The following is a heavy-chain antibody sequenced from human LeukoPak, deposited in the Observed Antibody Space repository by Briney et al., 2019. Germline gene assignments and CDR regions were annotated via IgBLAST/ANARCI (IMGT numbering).Heavy chain of an antibody. J-gene: IGHJ4*02. CDR2: ISWNGVTT. V-gene: IGHV3-43*01. CDR3: VRELEFRTSGVPFPFAY. D-gene: IGHD3-3*02. CDR1: GFSFHGYT. Sequence: GALRLSCAASGFSFHGYTMHWVRQAPGKGLEWVSLISWNGVTTYYGDSVKGRFTISRGNAKNSLYLQMNGLRSDDTAVYYCVRELEFRTSGVPFPFAYWGQGTLVTVSS.